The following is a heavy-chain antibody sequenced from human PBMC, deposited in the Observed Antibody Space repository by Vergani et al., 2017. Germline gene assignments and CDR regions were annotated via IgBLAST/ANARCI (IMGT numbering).Heavy chain of an antibody. D-gene: IGHD3-22*01. V-gene: IGHV3-30*18. CDR3: AKENYYDSSGYCYAPYYFDY. CDR1: GFTFSSYG. CDR2: ISYDGSNK. J-gene: IGHJ4*02. Sequence: VQLLESGGGLVQPGGSLRLSCAASGFTFSSYGMHWVRQAPGKGLEWVAVISYDGSNKYYADSVKGRFTISRDNSKNTLYLQMNSLRAEDTAVYYCAKENYYDSSGYCYAPYYFDYWGQGTLVTVSS.